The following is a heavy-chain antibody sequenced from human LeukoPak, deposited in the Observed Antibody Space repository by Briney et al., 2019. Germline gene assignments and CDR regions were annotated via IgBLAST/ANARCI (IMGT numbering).Heavy chain of an antibody. V-gene: IGHV4-4*02. J-gene: IGHJ4*02. CDR1: GGSISSSNW. CDR2: IYHSGST. Sequence: SETLSLTCAVSGGSISSSNWWSWVRPPPGKGLEWIGEIYHSGSTNYNPSLKSRVTISVDKSKNQFSLKLSSVTAADTAVYYCARDDSGYVLFDYWGQGTLVTVSS. D-gene: IGHD5-12*01. CDR3: ARDDSGYVLFDY.